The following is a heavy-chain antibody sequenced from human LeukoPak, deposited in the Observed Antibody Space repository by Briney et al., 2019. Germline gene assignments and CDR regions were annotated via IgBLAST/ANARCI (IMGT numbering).Heavy chain of an antibody. CDR1: GFTFSSYA. Sequence: PGGSLRLSCAASGFTFSSYAMSWVRQAPGKGLEWVSAISGNGGSTYYAGSVKGRFTISRDNSKNTLYLQMNSLRAEGTAVYYCAKVAEQQLELPFDYWGQGTLVTVSS. D-gene: IGHD6-13*01. V-gene: IGHV3-23*01. CDR3: AKVAEQQLELPFDY. CDR2: ISGNGGST. J-gene: IGHJ4*02.